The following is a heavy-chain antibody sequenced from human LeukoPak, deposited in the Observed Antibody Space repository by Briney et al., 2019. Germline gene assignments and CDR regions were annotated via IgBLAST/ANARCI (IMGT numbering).Heavy chain of an antibody. CDR1: GFTFSTYG. D-gene: IGHD6-13*01. V-gene: IGHV3-23*01. CDR2: ISGSGGST. Sequence: PGGSLRLSCAASGFTFSTYGMSWVRQAPGKGLEWVSAISGSGGSTYYADSVKGRFTISRDNSKNTLYLQMNSLRAEDTAVYYCARRNIAAAALDYWGQGTLVTVSS. CDR3: ARRNIAAAALDY. J-gene: IGHJ4*02.